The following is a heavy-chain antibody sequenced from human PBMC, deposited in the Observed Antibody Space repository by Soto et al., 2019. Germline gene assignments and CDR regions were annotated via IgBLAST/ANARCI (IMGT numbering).Heavy chain of an antibody. CDR3: ARDGPSGEYYYGSGSYLDY. CDR2: IYTSGST. J-gene: IGHJ4*02. CDR1: GGSISSYY. V-gene: IGHV4-4*07. D-gene: IGHD3-10*01. Sequence: SETLSLTCTVSGGSISSYYWSWIRQPAGKGLEWIGRIYTSGSTNYNPSLKSRVTMSVDTSKNQFSLKLSSVTAADTAVYYCARDGPSGEYYYGSGSYLDYWGQGTLVTVSS.